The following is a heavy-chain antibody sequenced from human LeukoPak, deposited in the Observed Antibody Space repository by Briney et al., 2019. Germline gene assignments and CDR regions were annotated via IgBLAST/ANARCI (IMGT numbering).Heavy chain of an antibody. CDR3: ARGIVGAPNAYFFDY. CDR2: IYYSGST. Sequence: SETRSLTRTVSGGSISSYYWSWIRQPPGKVLEWIGYIYYSGSTNYNPSLKSRVTISVDTYKNQFSLKLSSVTAADTAVYYCARGIVGAPNAYFFDYWGQGTLVTVSS. CDR1: GGSISSYY. J-gene: IGHJ4*02. D-gene: IGHD1-26*01. V-gene: IGHV4-59*01.